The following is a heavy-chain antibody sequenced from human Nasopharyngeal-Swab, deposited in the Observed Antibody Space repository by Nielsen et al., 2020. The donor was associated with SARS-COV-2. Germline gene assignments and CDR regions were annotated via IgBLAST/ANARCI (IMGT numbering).Heavy chain of an antibody. D-gene: IGHD3-22*01. V-gene: IGHV1-46*01. Sequence: SYYWGWIRQPPGKGLEWMGIINPSGGSTSYAQKFQGRVTMTRDTSTSTVYMELSSLRSEDTAVYYCARDHTYYYDSSGYYYSYWGQGTLVTVSS. CDR3: ARDHTYYYDSSGYYYSY. J-gene: IGHJ4*02. CDR2: INPSGGST. CDR1: SYY.